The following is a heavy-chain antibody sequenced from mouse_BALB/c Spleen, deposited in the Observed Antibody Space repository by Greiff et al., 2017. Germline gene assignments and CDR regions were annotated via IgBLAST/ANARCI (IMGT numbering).Heavy chain of an antibody. CDR1: GYTFTSYW. CDR2: INPSTGYT. V-gene: IGHV1-7*01. CDR3: AGGGFAY. Sequence: QVQLQQSGAELAKPGASVKMSCKASGYTFTSYWMHWVKQRPGQGLEWIGYINPSTGYTEYNQKFKDKATLTADKSSSTAYMQLSSLTSEDSAVYYCAGGGFAYWGQGTTLTVSS. J-gene: IGHJ2*01.